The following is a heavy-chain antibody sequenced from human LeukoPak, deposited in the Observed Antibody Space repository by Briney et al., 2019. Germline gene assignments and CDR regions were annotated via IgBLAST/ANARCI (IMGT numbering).Heavy chain of an antibody. V-gene: IGHV1-69*05. J-gene: IGHJ4*02. D-gene: IGHD3-3*01. Sequence: SVKVSCKASGGTLSSYTISWVRQAPGQGLEWMGGIIPISGTRNYAQKFQGRVTMTTDESTNAAYMELSSLRSEDTAVYYCATPVYDYWSGYTAFDYWGQGTLVTVSS. CDR2: IIPISGTR. CDR3: ATPVYDYWSGYTAFDY. CDR1: GGTLSSYT.